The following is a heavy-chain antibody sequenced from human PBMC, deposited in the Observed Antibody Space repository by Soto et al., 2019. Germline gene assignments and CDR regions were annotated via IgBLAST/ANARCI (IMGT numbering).Heavy chain of an antibody. CDR2: IYPGDSDT. D-gene: IGHD3-3*01. V-gene: IGHV5-51*01. J-gene: IGHJ6*03. CDR1: GYSFTSYW. CDR3: ARHYTHYDFWSGDHYYLDV. Sequence: PGESLKISCKGSGYSFTSYWIGWVRQMPGKGLEWMGIIYPGDSDTRYSPSFQGQVTISADKSISTAYLQWSSLKASDTAMYYCARHYTHYDFWSGDHYYLDVWGQGTTVTVSS.